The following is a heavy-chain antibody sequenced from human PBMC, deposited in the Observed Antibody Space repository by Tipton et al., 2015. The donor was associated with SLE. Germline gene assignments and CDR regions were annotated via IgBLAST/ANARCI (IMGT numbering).Heavy chain of an antibody. V-gene: IGHV4-4*08. CDR3: AREPYYYDSSGYYVSWFDP. D-gene: IGHD3-22*01. Sequence: TLSLTCTVSGGSISSYYWSWIRQPPGKGLEWIGYIYTSGGTNYNPSLTSRVTISVDTSKNQFSLKLSSVTAADTAVYYCAREPYYYDSSGYYVSWFDPWGQGTLVTVSS. CDR2: IYTSGGT. J-gene: IGHJ5*02. CDR1: GGSISSYY.